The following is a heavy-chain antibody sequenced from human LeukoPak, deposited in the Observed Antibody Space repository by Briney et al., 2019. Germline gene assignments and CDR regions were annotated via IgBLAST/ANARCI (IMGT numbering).Heavy chain of an antibody. CDR3: ARESRLTGAMNWFDP. CDR2: INTYSGNT. J-gene: IGHJ5*02. V-gene: IGHV1-18*01. Sequence: ASVKVSCKASGYTFSNYGITWVRQAPGQGLEWMGWINTYSGNTNHAQKLQGRVTMTTDTSTSTAYMELRSLRSDDTAVYYCARESRLTGAMNWFDPWGQGTLVTVSS. D-gene: IGHD3-16*01. CDR1: GYTFSNYG.